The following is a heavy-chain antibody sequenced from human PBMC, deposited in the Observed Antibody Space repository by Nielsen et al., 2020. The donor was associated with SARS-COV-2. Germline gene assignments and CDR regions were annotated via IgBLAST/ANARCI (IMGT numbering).Heavy chain of an antibody. D-gene: IGHD6-6*01. V-gene: IGHV3-13*01. CDR2: IGTAGDT. Sequence: GGSLRLSCAASGFTFSSYGMHWVRQATGKGLEWVSAIGTAGDTYYPGSVKGRFTISRENAKNSLYLQMNSLRAGDTAVYYCARERQLGYGMDVWGQGTTVTVSS. CDR1: GFTFSSYG. J-gene: IGHJ6*02. CDR3: ARERQLGYGMDV.